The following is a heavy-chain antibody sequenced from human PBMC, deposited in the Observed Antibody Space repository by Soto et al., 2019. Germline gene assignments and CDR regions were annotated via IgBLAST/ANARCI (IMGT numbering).Heavy chain of an antibody. J-gene: IGHJ1*01. CDR1: GFSLSASGVG. D-gene: IGHD3-10*01. CDR3: VHSRGGNGSPFAL. CDR2: IYWDDDK. V-gene: IGHV2-5*02. Sequence: QITLEESGPTLVKPTQTLMLTCTYSGFSLSASGVGVGWTRQPPGKTPEWLAVIYWDDDKRYSPSLRNRLTXTXDXXRNQVVLVMTNLDPVDTATYYCVHSRGGNGSPFALWGQGTLVTVSS.